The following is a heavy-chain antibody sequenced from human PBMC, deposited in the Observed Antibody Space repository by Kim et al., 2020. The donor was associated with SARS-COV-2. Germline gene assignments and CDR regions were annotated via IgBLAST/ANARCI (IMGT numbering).Heavy chain of an antibody. Sequence: SLKSRVTISVDTSKNQFSLKLSSVTAADTAVYYCARGKLKVRGYYYYYGMDVWGQGTTVTVSS. V-gene: IGHV4-34*01. CDR3: ARGKLKVRGYYYYYGMDV. J-gene: IGHJ6*02. D-gene: IGHD3-10*01.